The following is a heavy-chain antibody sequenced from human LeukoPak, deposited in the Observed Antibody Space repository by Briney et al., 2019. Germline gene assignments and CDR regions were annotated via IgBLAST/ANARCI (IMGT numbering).Heavy chain of an antibody. D-gene: IGHD2-15*01. CDR2: IYPGDSDT. V-gene: IGHV5-51*01. J-gene: IGHJ4*02. CDR1: GYSFTSYW. CDR3: ARAPGYCSGGSCYTFDY. Sequence: KFGESLKISCKGSGYSFTSYWIGWVRQMPGKGLEWMGIIYPGDSDTRYSPSFQGQVTISADKSISTAYLQWSSLKASDTAMYYCARAPGYCSGGSCYTFDYWGQGTLVTVSS.